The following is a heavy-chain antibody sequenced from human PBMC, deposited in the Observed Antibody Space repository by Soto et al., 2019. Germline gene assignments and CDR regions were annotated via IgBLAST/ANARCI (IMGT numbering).Heavy chain of an antibody. Sequence: QLQLQESGPGLVKPSETLSLTCTVSGGSVSSSSYYWGWVRQPPGKGLEWIGCVYYSGRTYYTPYLESRGTICVYNSKNQYPRKLMSLSAGDTAVYDCGRLEELATISYYFDYCGEGDLVTVSS. CDR3: GRLEELATISYYFDY. J-gene: IGHJ4*02. CDR1: GGSVSSSSYY. D-gene: IGHD1-1*01. CDR2: VYYSGRT. V-gene: IGHV4-39*01.